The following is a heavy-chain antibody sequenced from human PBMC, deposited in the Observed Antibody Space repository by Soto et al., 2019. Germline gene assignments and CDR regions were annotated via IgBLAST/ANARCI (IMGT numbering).Heavy chain of an antibody. CDR3: ASLTSSWFEDY. V-gene: IGHV3-23*01. Sequence: VGSLRLSCAASGFTFSNYAMSWVRQPPGKGLEWVSATTGSGDSTYYADSVKGRFTISRDNSRNTLNLQMNSLRADDTAVYFCASLTSSWFEDYWGQGTLVTVSS. CDR2: TTGSGDST. J-gene: IGHJ4*02. D-gene: IGHD6-13*01. CDR1: GFTFSNYA.